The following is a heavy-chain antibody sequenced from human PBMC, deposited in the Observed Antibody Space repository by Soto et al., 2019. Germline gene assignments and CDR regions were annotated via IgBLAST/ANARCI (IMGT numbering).Heavy chain of an antibody. CDR3: ARFYDILTGYYTPQIDYYYYGMDV. CDR1: GYTFTSYG. CDR2: ISAYNGNT. Sequence: GASVKVSCKASGYTFTSYGTSWVRQAPGQGLEWMGWISAYNGNTNYAQKLQGRVTMTTDTSTSTAYMELRSLRSDDTAVYYCARFYDILTGYYTPQIDYYYYGMDVWGQGTTVTVSS. D-gene: IGHD3-9*01. V-gene: IGHV1-18*01. J-gene: IGHJ6*02.